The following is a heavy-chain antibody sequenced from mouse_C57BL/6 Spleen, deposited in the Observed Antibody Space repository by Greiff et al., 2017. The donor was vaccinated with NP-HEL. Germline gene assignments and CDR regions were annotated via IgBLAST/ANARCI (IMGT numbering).Heavy chain of an antibody. J-gene: IGHJ2*01. CDR1: GYTFTDYY. Sequence: VKLMESGAELVRPGASVKLSCKASGYTFTDYYINWVKQRPGQGLEWIARIYPGSGNTYYNEKFKGKATLTAEKSSSTAYMQLSSLTSEDSAVYFCARGYGNYEEGVDYWGQGTTLTVSS. D-gene: IGHD2-10*02. V-gene: IGHV1-76*01. CDR3: ARGYGNYEEGVDY. CDR2: IYPGSGNT.